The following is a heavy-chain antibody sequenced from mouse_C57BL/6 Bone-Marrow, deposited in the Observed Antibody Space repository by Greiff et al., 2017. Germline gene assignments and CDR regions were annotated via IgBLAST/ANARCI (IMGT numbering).Heavy chain of an antibody. CDR3: ARGNYGNYFDY. CDR2: IYPGDGDT. Sequence: QVQLQQSGAELVKPGASVKISCKASGYAFSSYWMNWVKQRPGKGLEWIGQIYPGDGDTNYNGKVKGKATLTADKSSSTAYMQLSSLTSEDSAFYFCARGNYGNYFDYWGQGTTLTVSS. D-gene: IGHD2-1*01. CDR1: GYAFSSYW. V-gene: IGHV1-80*01. J-gene: IGHJ2*01.